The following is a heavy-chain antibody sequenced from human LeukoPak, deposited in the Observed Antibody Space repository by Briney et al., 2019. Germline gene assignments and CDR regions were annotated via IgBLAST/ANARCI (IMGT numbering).Heavy chain of an antibody. V-gene: IGHV4-59*01. Sequence: PSETLSLTCTVSGGSISSYYWSWIRQPPGKGLEWIGYIYYSGSTNYIPSLKSRVTISVDTSKNQFSLKLSSVTAADTAVYYCAANYYDSSGYYTPSFDYWGQGTLVTVSS. D-gene: IGHD3-22*01. CDR1: GGSISSYY. J-gene: IGHJ4*02. CDR3: AANYYDSSGYYTPSFDY. CDR2: IYYSGST.